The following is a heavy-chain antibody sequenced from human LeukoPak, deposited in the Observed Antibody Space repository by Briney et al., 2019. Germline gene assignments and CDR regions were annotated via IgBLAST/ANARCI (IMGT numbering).Heavy chain of an antibody. Sequence: SETLSLTCAVDGGSFSGYYWSWIRQPPGKGLEWIGEINHSGSTNYNPSLKSRVTISVDTPKNQFSLKLSSVTAADTAVYYCARGPHYYYDSSGYYPPRWGQGTLVTVSS. CDR1: GGSFSGYY. CDR2: INHSGST. CDR3: ARGPHYYYDSSGYYPPR. V-gene: IGHV4-34*01. D-gene: IGHD3-22*01. J-gene: IGHJ4*02.